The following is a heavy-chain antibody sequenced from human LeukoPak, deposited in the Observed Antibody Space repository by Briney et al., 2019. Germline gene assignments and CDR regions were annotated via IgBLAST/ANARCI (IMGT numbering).Heavy chain of an antibody. J-gene: IGHJ5*02. CDR3: ARDTESSGWFTFDP. Sequence: PSETLSLTCSVSGGSISSHYWSWIRQPPGKGLEWIGYIYYSGSTNYNPSLKSRVTISVDTSKNQFSLKLSSVTAADTAVYYCARDTESSGWFTFDPWGQGTLVTVSS. V-gene: IGHV4-59*11. D-gene: IGHD6-19*01. CDR1: GGSISSHY. CDR2: IYYSGST.